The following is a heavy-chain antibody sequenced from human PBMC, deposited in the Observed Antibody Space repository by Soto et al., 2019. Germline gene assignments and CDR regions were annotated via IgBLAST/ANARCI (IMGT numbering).Heavy chain of an antibody. Sequence: SETLSLTCTVSGGSISSGGYYWSWIRQHPGKGLEWIGYIYYSGITYYNPSLKSRVTISVDTSKNQFSLKLSSVTAADTAVYYCTRAELVGATDYWGQGTLVTVSS. V-gene: IGHV4-31*03. CDR3: TRAELVGATDY. D-gene: IGHD1-26*01. CDR1: GGSISSGGYY. CDR2: IYYSGIT. J-gene: IGHJ4*02.